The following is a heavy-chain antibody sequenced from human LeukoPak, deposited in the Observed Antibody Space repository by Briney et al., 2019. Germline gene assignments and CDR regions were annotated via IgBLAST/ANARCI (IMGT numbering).Heavy chain of an antibody. Sequence: PGGSLRLSCAASGFTFSSYWMSWVRQAPGKGLEWVANIKQDGSEKYYVDSVKGRFTISRDNAKNSLYLQMNSLRAEDTAVYYCARDLDCSSTSCQGDYWGQGTLVTVSS. D-gene: IGHD2-2*01. CDR1: GFTFSSYW. V-gene: IGHV3-7*01. CDR3: ARDLDCSSTSCQGDY. J-gene: IGHJ4*02. CDR2: IKQDGSEK.